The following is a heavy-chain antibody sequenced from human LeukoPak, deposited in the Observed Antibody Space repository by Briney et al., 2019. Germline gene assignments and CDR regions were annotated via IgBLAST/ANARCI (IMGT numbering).Heavy chain of an antibody. CDR2: IYYSGST. CDR3: AREGQSGYPSNWFDP. CDR1: GGSISSSSYY. Sequence: SETLSLTCTVSGGSISSSSYYWGWIRQPPGKGLEWIGYIYYSGSTYYNPSLKSRVTISVDTSKNQFSLKLSSVTAADTAVYYCAREGQSGYPSNWFDPWGQGTLVTVSS. V-gene: IGHV4-30-4*08. J-gene: IGHJ5*02. D-gene: IGHD3-3*01.